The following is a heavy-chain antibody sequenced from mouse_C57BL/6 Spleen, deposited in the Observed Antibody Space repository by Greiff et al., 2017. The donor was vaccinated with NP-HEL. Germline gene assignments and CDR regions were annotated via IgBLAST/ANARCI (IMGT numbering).Heavy chain of an antibody. CDR2: INYDGSST. CDR1: GFTFSDYY. Sequence: EVKLVESEGGLVQPGSSMKLSCTASGFTFSDYYMAWVRQVPEKGLEWVANINYDGSSTYYLDSLKSRFIISRDNAKNILYLQMSSLKSEDTATYYCARGGYYDYFDYWGQGTTLTVSS. J-gene: IGHJ2*01. V-gene: IGHV5-16*01. D-gene: IGHD1-1*01. CDR3: ARGGYYDYFDY.